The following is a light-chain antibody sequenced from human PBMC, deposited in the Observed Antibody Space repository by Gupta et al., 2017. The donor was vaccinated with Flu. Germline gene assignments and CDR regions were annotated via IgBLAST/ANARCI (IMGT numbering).Light chain of an antibody. Sequence: DIVMTQSPATLSVSPGESATLSCRASQSVRSNLAWYQQKPGQAPRLLIYGASTRATGIPARLSGSGSGTEFTLTISSLQSEEFAVYYCQQYNNWPPLTFGGGTKVEIK. CDR3: QQYNNWPPLT. V-gene: IGKV3-15*01. CDR2: GAS. CDR1: QSVRSN. J-gene: IGKJ4*01.